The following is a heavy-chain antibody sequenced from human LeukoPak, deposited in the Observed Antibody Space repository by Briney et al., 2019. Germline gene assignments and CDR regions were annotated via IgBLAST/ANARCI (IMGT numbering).Heavy chain of an antibody. J-gene: IGHJ6*03. D-gene: IGHD2-21*02. CDR3: ARGVVTDDYYMDV. CDR2: LYTNDNT. V-gene: IGHV4-61*02. Sequence: PSETLSLTCSVSGGSITSGRYYWTWIRQPAGKGLEWIGRLYTNDNTNYAPSLESRVSISVDTSKSQFYLQLTSVTAADTAVYFCARGVVTDDYYMDVWGKGITVIVSS. CDR1: GGSITSGRYY.